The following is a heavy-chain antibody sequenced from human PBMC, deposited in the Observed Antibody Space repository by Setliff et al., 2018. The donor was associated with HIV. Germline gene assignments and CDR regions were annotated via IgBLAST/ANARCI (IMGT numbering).Heavy chain of an antibody. D-gene: IGHD3-22*01. Sequence: ASVKVSCKASGYTFTSYYMHWVRQAPGQGLEWMGIINPSGGSTSYAQKFQGRVTMTRDTSTSTVYMELSSLGSEDTAVYYCARDGVRGYDSSGYLFSWVRRFHHDYYYYMDVWGKGTTVTVSS. CDR1: GYTFTSYY. J-gene: IGHJ6*03. V-gene: IGHV1-46*01. CDR3: ARDGVRGYDSSGYLFSWVRRFHHDYYYYMDV. CDR2: INPSGGST.